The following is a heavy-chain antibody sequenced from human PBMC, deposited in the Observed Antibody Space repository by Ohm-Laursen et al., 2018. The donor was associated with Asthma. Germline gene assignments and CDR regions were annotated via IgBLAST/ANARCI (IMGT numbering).Heavy chain of an antibody. CDR3: ARGKRYSGYETSKGIAVAGT. V-gene: IGHV4-61*01. D-gene: IGHD6-19*01. CDR1: GGSVSRPTYL. CDR2: ISYTGST. Sequence: SETLSLTCAVSGGSVSRPTYLWTWIRQPPGKGLEWIGHISYTGSTTYNPSLKSRVTISVDTSKNQFSLKLSSVTAADTAVYYCARGKRYSGYETSKGIAVAGTWGQGTLVTVSS. J-gene: IGHJ4*02.